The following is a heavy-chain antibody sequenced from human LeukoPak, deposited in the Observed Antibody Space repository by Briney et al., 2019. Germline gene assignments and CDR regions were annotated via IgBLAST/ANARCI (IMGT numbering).Heavy chain of an antibody. V-gene: IGHV3-23*01. CDR3: VRGKIGIDY. CDR2: IGGSGDNT. CDR1: GFTFSSYA. Sequence: GGSLRLSCAASGFTFSSYAMSWVRQAPGKGLEWVSSIGGSGDNTFYADSVKDRFTISRDNSKNTLFLQMNSLRAEDTAVYYCVRGKIGIDYWGQGTLVTVSS. D-gene: IGHD3-22*01. J-gene: IGHJ4*02.